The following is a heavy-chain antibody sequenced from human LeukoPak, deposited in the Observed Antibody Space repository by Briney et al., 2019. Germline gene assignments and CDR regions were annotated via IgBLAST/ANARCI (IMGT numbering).Heavy chain of an antibody. J-gene: IGHJ4*02. Sequence: PGGSLRLSCAASGFTFSSYGMHWVRQAPGKGLEWVAFIRYDGSNKYYADSVKGRFTISRDNSKNTLYLQMNSLRAEDTAVYYCARAHYDILTGQETHFDYWGQGTLVTASS. V-gene: IGHV3-30*02. D-gene: IGHD3-9*01. CDR2: IRYDGSNK. CDR3: ARAHYDILTGQETHFDY. CDR1: GFTFSSYG.